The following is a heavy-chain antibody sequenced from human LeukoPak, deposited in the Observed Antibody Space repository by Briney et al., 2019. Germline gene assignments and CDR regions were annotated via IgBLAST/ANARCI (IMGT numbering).Heavy chain of an antibody. Sequence: SETLSLTCTVSGGSISSGGYHWSWIRQHPGKGLEWIGYIYYSGSTYYNPSLKSRVTISVDASKNQFSLKLSSVTAADTAVYYCARRIVAVYGSGSSEYYFDYWGQGTLVTVSS. CDR3: ARRIVAVYGSGSSEYYFDY. J-gene: IGHJ4*02. CDR1: GGSISSGGYH. D-gene: IGHD3-10*01. V-gene: IGHV4-31*03. CDR2: IYYSGST.